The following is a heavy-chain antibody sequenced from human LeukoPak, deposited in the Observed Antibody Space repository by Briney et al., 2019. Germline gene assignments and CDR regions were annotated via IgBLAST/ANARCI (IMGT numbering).Heavy chain of an antibody. CDR1: GFTFSSYA. V-gene: IGHV3-23*01. Sequence: GGSLRLSCAASGFTFSSYAMSWVRQAPGKGLEWVSAINGGGSSTYYADSVKGRFTISRDNSKNTLYLQMNSLRAEDTAVYYCAKDNSGSYSHGNDYWGQGTLVTVSS. CDR2: INGGGSST. J-gene: IGHJ4*02. CDR3: AKDNSGSYSHGNDY. D-gene: IGHD1-26*01.